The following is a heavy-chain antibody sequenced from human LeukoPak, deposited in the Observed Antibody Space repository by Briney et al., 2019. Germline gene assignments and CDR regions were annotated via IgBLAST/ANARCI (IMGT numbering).Heavy chain of an antibody. CDR2: ISSSSSYI. D-gene: IGHD6-13*01. CDR1: GFTFSSYS. J-gene: IGHJ4*02. CDR3: ARDHPAAGTNFDY. V-gene: IGHV3-21*01. Sequence: GGSLRLSCAASGFTFSSYSMNWVRQAPGKGLELVSSISSSSSYIYYADSVKGRFTISRDNAKNSLYLQMNSLRAEDTAVYYCARDHPAAGTNFDYWGQGTLVTVSS.